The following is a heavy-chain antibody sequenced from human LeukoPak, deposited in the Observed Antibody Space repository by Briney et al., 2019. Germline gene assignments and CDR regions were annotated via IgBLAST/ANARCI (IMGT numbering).Heavy chain of an antibody. CDR2: INPNSGDT. V-gene: IGHV1-2*02. D-gene: IGHD1-26*01. CDR1: GYTFTGYY. J-gene: IGHJ4*02. Sequence: ASVKVSCEASGYTFTGYYMHWVRQAPGQGLEWMGWINPNSGDTKYAQKFQGRVTMTRDTSISTAYMELSSLRSDDTAVYYCARYSGDYHIYYFDYWGQGTLVTVSS. CDR3: ARYSGDYHIYYFDY.